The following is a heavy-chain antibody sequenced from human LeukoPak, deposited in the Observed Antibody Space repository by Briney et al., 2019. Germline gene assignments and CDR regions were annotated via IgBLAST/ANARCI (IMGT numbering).Heavy chain of an antibody. CDR1: GGSISSYY. CDR3: ARAPRRAMVRGVFGYGMDV. CDR2: IYYSGST. V-gene: IGHV4-59*01. J-gene: IGHJ6*02. D-gene: IGHD3-10*01. Sequence: PSETLSLTCTVSGGSISSYYWSWIRQPPGKGLEWIGYIYYSGSTNYNPSLKSRVTISVDTSKNQFSLKLSSVTAADTAVYYCARAPRRAMVRGVFGYGMDVWGQGTTVTVSS.